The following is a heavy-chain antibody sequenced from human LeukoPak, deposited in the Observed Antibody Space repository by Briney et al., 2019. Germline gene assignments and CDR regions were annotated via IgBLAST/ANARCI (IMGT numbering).Heavy chain of an antibody. CDR1: GFTVSSNY. J-gene: IGHJ4*02. Sequence: GGSLRLSCAASGFTVSSNYMSWVRQAPGKGLEWVSVIYSGGSTYYADSVKGRFTISRDNSKNTLYLQMNSLRAEDTAVYYCARAGGDYYDSSGYYPLDYWGQGTLVTVSS. CDR2: IYSGGST. D-gene: IGHD3-22*01. V-gene: IGHV3-66*01. CDR3: ARAGGDYYDSSGYYPLDY.